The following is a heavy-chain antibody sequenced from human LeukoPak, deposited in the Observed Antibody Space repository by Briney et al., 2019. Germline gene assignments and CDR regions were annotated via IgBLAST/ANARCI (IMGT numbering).Heavy chain of an antibody. CDR2: ISDTGAIT. CDR1: GFTFRIYA. V-gene: IGHV3-23*01. Sequence: GGSLRLYCAASGFTFRIYAMSWVRQAPGKGLEWVSAISDTGAITYYADSVKGRFTISRDNSKNTVYLQMNSLRADDTAVYYCATDHIIVVPVSTYWGQGTLVTVSS. J-gene: IGHJ4*02. CDR3: ATDHIIVVPVSTY. D-gene: IGHD2-2*01.